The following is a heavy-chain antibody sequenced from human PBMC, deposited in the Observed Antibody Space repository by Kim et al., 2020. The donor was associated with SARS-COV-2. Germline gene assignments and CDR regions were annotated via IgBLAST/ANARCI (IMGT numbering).Heavy chain of an antibody. CDR3: ATVLGYNRLVPSFDH. J-gene: IGHJ4*02. CDR1: GFIFSDYY. V-gene: IGHV3-11*01. Sequence: GGSLRLSCVASGFIFSDYYMTWIRQAPGKGLEWVSYISPDGRNTYYTDSVKGRFTISRDNAKNSLYLQMSSLRGEDTAMYFCATVLGYNRLVPSFDHWGQGDLVTVSS. D-gene: IGHD2-15*01. CDR2: ISPDGRNT.